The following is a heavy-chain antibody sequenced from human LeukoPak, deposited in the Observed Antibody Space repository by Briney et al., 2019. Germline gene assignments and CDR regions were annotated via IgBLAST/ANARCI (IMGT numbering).Heavy chain of an antibody. J-gene: IGHJ1*01. CDR1: GFTFSTYW. CDR2: IKSDGST. V-gene: IGHV3-74*01. Sequence: GGSLRLSCAASGFTFSTYWMHWVRQAPGKGLVWVSRIKSDGSTNYADSVKGRFTISRDNAKNTVSLQMNSLRPEDRGVYYCARAPSEIGGYYPEYFRHWGQGTLVTVSS. CDR3: ARAPSEIGGYYPEYFRH. D-gene: IGHD3-22*01.